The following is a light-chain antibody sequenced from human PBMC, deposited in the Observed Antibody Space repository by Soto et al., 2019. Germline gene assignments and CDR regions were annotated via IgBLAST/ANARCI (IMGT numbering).Light chain of an antibody. CDR3: QQRSNWPPGTWT. J-gene: IGKJ1*01. V-gene: IGKV3-11*01. CDR1: QSVSSY. Sequence: EIVLTQSPATLSLSPGERATLSCRASQSVSSYLAWYQQKPGQAPRLLIYDASNRATGIPARFSGSGSGTDFTLIISSLEPEDFAVYYCQQRSNWPPGTWTFGQGTKVEIK. CDR2: DAS.